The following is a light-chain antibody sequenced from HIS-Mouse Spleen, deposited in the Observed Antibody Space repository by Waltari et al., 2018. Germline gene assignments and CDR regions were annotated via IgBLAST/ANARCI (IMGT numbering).Light chain of an antibody. CDR1: SSDVGSYNL. V-gene: IGLV2-23*01. CDR2: EGS. Sequence: QSALTQPASVSGSPGQSITISCTGTSSDVGSYNLVSWYQQHPGKAPKLMSYEGSKRPSGVSNRFSGSKSCNTASLTISGLQAEDEADYYCCSYAGSSTWVFGGGTKLTVL. J-gene: IGLJ3*02. CDR3: CSYAGSSTWV.